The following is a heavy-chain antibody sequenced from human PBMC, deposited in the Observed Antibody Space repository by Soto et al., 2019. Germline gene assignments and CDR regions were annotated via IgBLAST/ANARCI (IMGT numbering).Heavy chain of an antibody. CDR2: IIPIFGTA. CDR1: GGTFSSYA. V-gene: IGHV1-69*13. CDR3: ARGNLSSSGYNQGTCFDY. Sequence: SVKVSCKASGGTFSSYAISWVRQAPGQGLEWMGGIIPIFGTANYAQKFQGRVTITADESTSTAYMELSSLRSEDTTVYYCARGNLSSSGYNQGTCFDYWGQGTLVTVSS. J-gene: IGHJ4*02. D-gene: IGHD6-13*01.